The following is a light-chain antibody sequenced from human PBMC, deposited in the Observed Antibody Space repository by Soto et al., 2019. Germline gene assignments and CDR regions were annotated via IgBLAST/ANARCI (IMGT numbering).Light chain of an antibody. CDR2: GAS. Sequence: EIVMTQSPDTLSVSPGERATLSCRASQSVSSNLAWYQQKPGQAPRLLISGASTRATGIPARFSGSGSGTEFTLTISHRQSEDFEVYYCQQYNNWPLYTFGQGTKLEIK. V-gene: IGKV3-15*01. J-gene: IGKJ2*01. CDR3: QQYNNWPLYT. CDR1: QSVSSN.